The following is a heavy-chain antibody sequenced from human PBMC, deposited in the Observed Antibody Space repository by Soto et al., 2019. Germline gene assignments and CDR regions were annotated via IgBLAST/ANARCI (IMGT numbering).Heavy chain of an antibody. CDR2: ISAYNGNT. J-gene: IGHJ4*02. D-gene: IGHD3-9*01. CDR3: ARRAFDWLLMKQKYYFDY. Sequence: ASVKVSCKASGYTFTSYGISWVRQAPGQGLEWMGWISAYNGNTNYAQKLQGRVTMTTDTSTSTAYMELRSLRSDDTAVYYCARRAFDWLLMKQKYYFDYWGQGTLVTVSS. CDR1: GYTFTSYG. V-gene: IGHV1-18*01.